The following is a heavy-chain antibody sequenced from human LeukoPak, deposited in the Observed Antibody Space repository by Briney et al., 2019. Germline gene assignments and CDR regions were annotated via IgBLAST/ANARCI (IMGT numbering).Heavy chain of an antibody. V-gene: IGHV3-48*01. Sequence: GGSLRLSCAASGFTLSNYNMNWVRQAPGKGLEWVSYVSPNGYTIHYADSVKGRFTISRDNAKDSLYLQMNSLRAEDTAVYYCATYSSLNRREFQYWGQGTLLTVSS. CDR2: VSPNGYTI. CDR3: ATYSSLNRREFQY. CDR1: GFTLSNYN. J-gene: IGHJ1*01. D-gene: IGHD3-22*01.